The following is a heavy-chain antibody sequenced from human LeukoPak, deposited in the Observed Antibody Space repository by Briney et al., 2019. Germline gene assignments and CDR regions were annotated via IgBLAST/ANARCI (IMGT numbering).Heavy chain of an antibody. V-gene: IGHV1-2*02. CDR1: GYTFTGYY. D-gene: IGHD3-16*01. J-gene: IGHJ5*02. CDR2: INPNSGGT. CDR3: AREITYWFDP. Sequence: ASVKVSCTASGYTFTGYYMHWVRNPPGQGLEWMGWINPNSGGTNYAQKFQGRVTMTRDTSISTAYMELSRLRSDDTAVYYCAREITYWFDPWGQGTLVTVSS.